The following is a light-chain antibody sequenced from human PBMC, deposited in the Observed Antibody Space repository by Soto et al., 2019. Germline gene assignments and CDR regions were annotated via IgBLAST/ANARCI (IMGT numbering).Light chain of an antibody. V-gene: IGKV3-20*01. J-gene: IGKJ5*01. CDR3: KEYGNLPIS. CDR2: GAS. CDR1: QSVSNNW. Sequence: VTKSAGTLSLYRGERGTRWCRPSQSVSNNWLAWYQQKPGQAPRLLIYGASTRATGIPDRFSGSGSGTDFTLTISILEPEDFAGYYCKEYGNLPISFGQGTRLDIK.